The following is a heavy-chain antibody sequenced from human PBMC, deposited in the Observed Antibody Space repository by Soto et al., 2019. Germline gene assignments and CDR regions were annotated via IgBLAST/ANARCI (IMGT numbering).Heavy chain of an antibody. Sequence: QVQLVQSGAEEKKPGASVKVSCKASGYTFTSYAMHWVRQAPGQRLEWMGWINAGNGNTKYSQKFQGSVTITRDTSASTANMELSSLRSEDTAVYYCARSPSLFIDYWGQGTLVTVSS. CDR1: GYTFTSYA. V-gene: IGHV1-3*05. CDR2: INAGNGNT. J-gene: IGHJ4*02. D-gene: IGHD2-2*01. CDR3: ARSPSLFIDY.